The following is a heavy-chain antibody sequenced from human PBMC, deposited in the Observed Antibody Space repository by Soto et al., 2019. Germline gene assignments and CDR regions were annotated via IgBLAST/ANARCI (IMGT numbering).Heavy chain of an antibody. J-gene: IGHJ1*01. CDR3: ARKDKGGYFNWCEH. V-gene: IGHV5-51*01. D-gene: IGHD2-21*02. Sequence: GESLKISCRTSGYKFTSSWIAWVRQIPGKGLEWMGIIFPSDSDTRYSPSFQGQVTISADRSTSTVFLQWASLKASDTAVYFCARKDKGGYFNWCEHWGQGTMVNVSP. CDR1: GYKFTSSW. CDR2: IFPSDSDT.